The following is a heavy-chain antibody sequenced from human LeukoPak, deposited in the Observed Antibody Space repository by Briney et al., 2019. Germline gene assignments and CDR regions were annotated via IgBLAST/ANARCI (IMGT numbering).Heavy chain of an antibody. CDR2: MYTSGST. CDR1: GDSISSDGHS. D-gene: IGHD3-10*01. J-gene: IGHJ4*02. CDR3: ARDRGLYGGFDY. V-gene: IGHV4-61*02. Sequence: KSSETLSLTCGVSGDSISSDGHSWSWIRQPPGKGLEWIGRMYTSGSTNYNPSLKSRVTISVDTSKNQFSLKLSSVTAADTAVYYCARDRGLYGGFDYWGQGTLVTVSS.